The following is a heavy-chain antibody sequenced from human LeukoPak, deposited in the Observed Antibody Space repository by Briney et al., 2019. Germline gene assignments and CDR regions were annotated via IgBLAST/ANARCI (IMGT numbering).Heavy chain of an antibody. V-gene: IGHV4-38-2*02. D-gene: IGHD3-22*01. Sequence: PSETLSLTCTVSGYSISSGYYWGWVRQPPGKGLEWIGSIYHSGSTYYDPSLKSRVTISVDTSKNQFSLKLSSVTAADTAVYYCARSISRGYHGYWGQGTLVTVSS. CDR1: GYSISSGYY. CDR2: IYHSGST. CDR3: ARSISRGYHGY. J-gene: IGHJ4*02.